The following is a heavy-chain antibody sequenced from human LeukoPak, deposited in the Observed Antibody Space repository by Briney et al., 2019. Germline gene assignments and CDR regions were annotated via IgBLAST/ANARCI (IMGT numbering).Heavy chain of an antibody. J-gene: IGHJ6*03. CDR3: ARGDYYDSSGYNYYYYYMDV. CDR1: GFTFSSYW. CDR2: INSDGSST. V-gene: IGHV3-74*01. Sequence: GGSLRLSCAASGFTFSSYWMHWVRQAPGKGLVWVSRINSDGSSTSYADSVKGRFTISRDNAKNTLYLQMNSLRAEDTAVYYCARGDYYDSSGYNYYYYYMDVWGKGTTVTVSS. D-gene: IGHD3-22*01.